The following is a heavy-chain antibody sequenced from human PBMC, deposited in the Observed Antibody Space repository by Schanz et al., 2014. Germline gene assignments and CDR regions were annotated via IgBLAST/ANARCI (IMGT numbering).Heavy chain of an antibody. CDR3: VRDELLWFGEVLSLDY. Sequence: VQLVESGGDLVQPGGSLRLSCSASGFTFSIYAMHWVRQAPGKGLEYVSAISHDGYSTYYADSVKGRFTISRDNSNKTVDLQMNSLRAEDTALYYCVRDELLWFGEVLSLDYWGQGALVTVSS. J-gene: IGHJ4*02. D-gene: IGHD3-10*01. CDR1: GFTFSIYA. CDR2: ISHDGYST. V-gene: IGHV3-64*04.